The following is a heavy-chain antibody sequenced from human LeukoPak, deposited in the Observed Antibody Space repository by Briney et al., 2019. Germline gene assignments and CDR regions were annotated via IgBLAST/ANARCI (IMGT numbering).Heavy chain of an antibody. V-gene: IGHV3-21*01. Sequence: GSLRLFCGASGFTLRSFTIDWVRPAPGKGLELVSSLSGRSNYIYYADSVRGRFTISRDNAKNSLYLQMNSLRAEDTAMYYCARDRGEGYSGYDGFDYWGQGTLVTVSS. D-gene: IGHD5-12*01. J-gene: IGHJ4*02. CDR1: GFTLRSFT. CDR2: LSGRSNYI. CDR3: ARDRGEGYSGYDGFDY.